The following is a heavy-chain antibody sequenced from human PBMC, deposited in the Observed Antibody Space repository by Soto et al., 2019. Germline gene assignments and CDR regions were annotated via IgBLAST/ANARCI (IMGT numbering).Heavy chain of an antibody. CDR3: ANELVAATAFDY. CDR2: ISGSGGST. J-gene: IGHJ4*02. V-gene: IGHV3-23*01. CDR1: GFTFSSYA. D-gene: IGHD2-15*01. Sequence: EVQLLESGGGLVQPGGSLRLSCAASGFTFSSYAMSWVRQAPGKGLEWVSAISGSGGSTYYADYVKGRFTISRDNSKNTLYLQMNSLRAEDTAVYYCANELVAATAFDYWGQGTLVTVSS.